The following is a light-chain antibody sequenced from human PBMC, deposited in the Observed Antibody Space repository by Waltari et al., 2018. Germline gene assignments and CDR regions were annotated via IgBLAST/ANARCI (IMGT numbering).Light chain of an antibody. CDR2: EVD. J-gene: IGLJ3*02. V-gene: IGLV2-18*02. CDR1: SSDIGAYNR. CDR3: TSFTTSITLV. Sequence: QSALTQPPSVSGSPGQSVTISCTGTSSDIGAYNRVSWYQQSPGTAPTLIISEVDSRPSGVPDRFSGSKSGNTASLTISGLQAEDEATYYCTSFTTSITLVFGGGTKVTVL.